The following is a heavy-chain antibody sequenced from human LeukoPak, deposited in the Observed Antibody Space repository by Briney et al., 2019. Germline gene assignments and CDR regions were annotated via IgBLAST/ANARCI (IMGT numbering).Heavy chain of an antibody. Sequence: ASVKVSCKASGYTFTGYYMHWVRQAPGQGLEWMGRINPSSGGTNYAQKFQGRVTMTRDTSISTAYMELSRLRSDDTAVYYCASWGVRGVKHGMDVWGQGTTVTVSS. J-gene: IGHJ6*02. CDR3: ASWGVRGVKHGMDV. D-gene: IGHD3-10*01. V-gene: IGHV1-2*06. CDR2: INPSSGGT. CDR1: GYTFTGYY.